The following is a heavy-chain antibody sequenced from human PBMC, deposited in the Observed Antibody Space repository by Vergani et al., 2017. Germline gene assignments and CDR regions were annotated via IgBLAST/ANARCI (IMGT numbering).Heavy chain of an antibody. CDR3: AKESGSYYCFDS. V-gene: IGHV3-9*01. J-gene: IGHJ4*02. CDR2: ISWNSGSI. CDR1: GFTFDDYA. D-gene: IGHD1-26*01. Sequence: EVQLVESGGGLVQPGRSLRLSCAASGFTFDDYAMHWVRQAPGKGLEWVSGISWNSGSIGYADSVKGRFTISRDNAKNSLYLQMNSLRAEDTALYYCAKESGSYYCFDSWGQGTLVTVSS.